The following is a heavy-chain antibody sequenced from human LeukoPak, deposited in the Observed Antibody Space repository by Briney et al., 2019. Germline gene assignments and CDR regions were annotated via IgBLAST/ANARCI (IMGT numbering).Heavy chain of an antibody. CDR2: ISGSGGST. V-gene: IGHV3-23*01. Sequence: AGGSLRLPCAASGFTFSSYAMSWVRQAPGKGLEWVSAISGSGGSTYYADSVKGRFTISRDNSKNTLYLQMNSLRAEDTAVYYCAGIAVAGTGYWGQGTLVTVSS. CDR1: GFTFSSYA. J-gene: IGHJ4*02. D-gene: IGHD6-19*01. CDR3: AGIAVAGTGY.